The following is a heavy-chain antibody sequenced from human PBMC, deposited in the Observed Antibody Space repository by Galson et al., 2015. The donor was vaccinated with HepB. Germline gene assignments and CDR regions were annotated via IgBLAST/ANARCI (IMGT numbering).Heavy chain of an antibody. D-gene: IGHD3-3*01. Sequence: SMRLSCAASGFTFSDYYMSWIRQAPGKGLEWVSYLSSSGSTIYYADSVKGRFTISRDNAKNSLYLQMNSLRAEDTAVYYCASGPRITIFGVVWYFDLWGRGTLVTVSS. CDR2: LSSSGSTI. CDR1: GFTFSDYY. J-gene: IGHJ2*01. V-gene: IGHV3-11*01. CDR3: ASGPRITIFGVVWYFDL.